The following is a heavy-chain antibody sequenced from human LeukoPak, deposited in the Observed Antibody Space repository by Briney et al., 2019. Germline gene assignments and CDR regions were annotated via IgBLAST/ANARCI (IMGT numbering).Heavy chain of an antibody. CDR2: MSYDGTNS. CDR3: ARESTSGWSDF. D-gene: IGHD2-2*01. CDR1: GFTFNTFN. J-gene: IGHJ5*01. Sequence: GRSLRLSCATSGFTFNTFNVHWLRQAPGKGLEWATCMSYDGTNSFSADSVKGRFTISRDSSKNTVYLQMDSLRVEDTGLYYCARESTSGWSDFWGQGTPVTVSS. V-gene: IGHV3-30-3*01.